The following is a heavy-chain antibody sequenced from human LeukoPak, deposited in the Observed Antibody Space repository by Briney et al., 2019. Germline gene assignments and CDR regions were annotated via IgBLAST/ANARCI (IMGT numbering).Heavy chain of an antibody. CDR3: ARAGDSSGYYWIFDY. J-gene: IGHJ4*02. D-gene: IGHD3-22*01. V-gene: IGHV4-59*01. Sequence: SETLSLTCAVYGGSFSGYYWSWIRQPPGKGLEWVGYIYYSGSTNYNPSLKSRVTISVDTSKNQFSLKLSSVPAADTAVYYCARAGDSSGYYWIFDYWGQGTLVTVSS. CDR2: IYYSGST. CDR1: GGSFSGYY.